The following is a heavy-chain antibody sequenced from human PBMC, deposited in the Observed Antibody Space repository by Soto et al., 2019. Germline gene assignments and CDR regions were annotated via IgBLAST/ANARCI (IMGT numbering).Heavy chain of an antibody. V-gene: IGHV3-23*01. CDR2: ISVSGRST. Sequence: GGSLRLSCAASGFTFTNYAMSWVRQAPGKGLEWVSAISVSGRSTYYADSVKGRFTISRDNSKNTLYLQMNILRAEDTAVYYCAKSGSFDFWSGRYYFDYWGQGTLVTVSS. CDR1: GFTFTNYA. CDR3: AKSGSFDFWSGRYYFDY. D-gene: IGHD3-3*01. J-gene: IGHJ4*02.